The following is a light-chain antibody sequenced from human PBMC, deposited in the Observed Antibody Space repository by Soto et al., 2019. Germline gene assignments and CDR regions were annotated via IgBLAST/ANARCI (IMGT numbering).Light chain of an antibody. CDR3: QHYNNWPPYS. V-gene: IGKV3D-15*01. CDR2: AAS. J-gene: IGKJ2*03. CDR1: QDVSTH. Sequence: EKVMTHSPDTLSVSPGESATPSCRASQDVSTHLAWFHHTPSQNPRPVLYAASHQAHGQPASFTGNDPGRHFTPANSSHQSEDFGVYYGQHYNNWPPYSFG.